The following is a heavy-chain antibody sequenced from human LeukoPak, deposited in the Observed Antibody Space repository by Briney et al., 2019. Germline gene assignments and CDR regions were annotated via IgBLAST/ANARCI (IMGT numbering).Heavy chain of an antibody. V-gene: IGHV3-66*01. CDR1: GFTVSSNY. J-gene: IGHJ3*02. Sequence: GESLRLSCAASGFTVSSNYMSWVRQAPGKGLEWVSVIYSGGSTYYADSVKGRFTISRDNSKNTLYLQMNSLRAEDTAMYFCARDTTATGSWYDAFDIWGQGTVVTVSS. D-gene: IGHD6-13*01. CDR2: IYSGGST. CDR3: ARDTTATGSWYDAFDI.